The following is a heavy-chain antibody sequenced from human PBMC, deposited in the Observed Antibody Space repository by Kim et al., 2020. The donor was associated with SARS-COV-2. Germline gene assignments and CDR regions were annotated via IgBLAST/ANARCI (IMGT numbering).Heavy chain of an antibody. V-gene: IGHV3-23*01. J-gene: IGHJ4*02. CDR1: GITFSDYA. Sequence: GGSLRLSCAASGITFSDYAMTWFRQAPGKGLEWVSSLSGGGGSTYYADSVKGRFTISRDNSKNTLYLQMSTLRVEDTAVYYCAKVGSGGYVGRDYFDSWGQGTLVTVSP. CDR2: LSGGGGST. CDR3: AKVGSGGYVGRDYFDS. D-gene: IGHD5-12*01.